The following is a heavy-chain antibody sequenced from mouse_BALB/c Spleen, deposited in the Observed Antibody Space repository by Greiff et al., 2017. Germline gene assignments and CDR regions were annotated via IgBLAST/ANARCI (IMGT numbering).Heavy chain of an antibody. V-gene: IGHV5-6*01. Sequence: EVQGVESGGDLVKPGGSLKLSCAASGFTFSSYGMSWVRQTPDKRLEWVATISSGGSYTYYPDSVKGRFTISRDNAKNTLYLQMSSLKSEDTAMYYCARQYDYDGFADWGQGTLVTVSA. CDR3: ARQYDYDGFAD. CDR1: GFTFSSYG. J-gene: IGHJ3*01. CDR2: ISSGGSYT. D-gene: IGHD2-4*01.